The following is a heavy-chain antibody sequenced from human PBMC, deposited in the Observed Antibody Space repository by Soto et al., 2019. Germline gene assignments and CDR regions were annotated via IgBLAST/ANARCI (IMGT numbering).Heavy chain of an antibody. Sequence: GASVKVSCKASGFTFTSYYRHWVRQAPGQGLEWMGIINPSGGSTSYAQKFQGRVTMTRDTSTSTVYMELSSLRSEDTAVYYCARDIAAAGTQYWGQGTLVTVSS. CDR1: GFTFTSYY. CDR2: INPSGGST. D-gene: IGHD6-13*01. CDR3: ARDIAAAGTQY. V-gene: IGHV1-46*01. J-gene: IGHJ4*02.